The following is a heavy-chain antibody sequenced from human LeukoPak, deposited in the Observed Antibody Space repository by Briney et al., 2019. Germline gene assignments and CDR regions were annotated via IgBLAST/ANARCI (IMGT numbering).Heavy chain of an antibody. D-gene: IGHD3-10*01. CDR2: MNPNSGNT. CDR3: ARVDYGSGSYY. CDR1: GGTFSSYA. Sequence: ASVKVSCKASGGTFSSYAINWVRQATGQGLEWMGWMNPNSGNTGYAQKFQGRVTMTRNTSISTAYMELSSLRSEDTAVYYCARVDYGSGSYYWGQGTLVTVSS. J-gene: IGHJ4*02. V-gene: IGHV1-8*02.